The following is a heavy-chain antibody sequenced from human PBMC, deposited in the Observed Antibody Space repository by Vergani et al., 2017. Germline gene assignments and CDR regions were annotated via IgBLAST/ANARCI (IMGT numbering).Heavy chain of an antibody. CDR3: AKRSGDY. Sequence: EVQLLESGGGLVQPGGSLRLSCAASGFTFTNYAMSWVRQAPGKGLEWVSAISGSGNSTYYADSVKGRFTISRENSKNTLYLQMNSLRAEDTAIYYCAKRSGDYWGQGTLVTVSS. J-gene: IGHJ4*02. CDR1: GFTFTNYA. CDR2: ISGSGNST. D-gene: IGHD1-26*01. V-gene: IGHV3-23*01.